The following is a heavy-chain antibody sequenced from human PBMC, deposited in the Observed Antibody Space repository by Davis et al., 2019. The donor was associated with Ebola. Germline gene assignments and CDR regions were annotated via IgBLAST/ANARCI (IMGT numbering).Heavy chain of an antibody. CDR3: ARDLYQGDY. CDR1: GGTFSSYA. CDR2: IIPILGIA. J-gene: IGHJ4*02. D-gene: IGHD2-15*01. Sequence: SVKVSCKASGGTFSSYAISWVRQAPGQGLEWMGGIIPILGIANYAQKFRGRVTMTRDTSTSAIYMELSSLKFEDTAVYFCARDLYQGDYWGQGTLVTVSS. V-gene: IGHV1-69*10.